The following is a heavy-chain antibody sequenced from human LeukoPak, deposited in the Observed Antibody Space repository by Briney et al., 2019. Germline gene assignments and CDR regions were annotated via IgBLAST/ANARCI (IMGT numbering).Heavy chain of an antibody. J-gene: IGHJ3*02. V-gene: IGHV4-38-2*01. D-gene: IGHD5-24*01. CDR2: IYHSGST. CDR1: GYSISSGYY. CDR3: ARVGRWLQFWDDAFDI. Sequence: SETLSLTCAVSGYSISSGYYWGWIRQPPGRGLEWVGSIYHSGSTYYNPSLKSRVTISVDTSKNQFSLKLSSVTAADTAVYYCARVGRWLQFWDDAFDIWGQGTMVTDSS.